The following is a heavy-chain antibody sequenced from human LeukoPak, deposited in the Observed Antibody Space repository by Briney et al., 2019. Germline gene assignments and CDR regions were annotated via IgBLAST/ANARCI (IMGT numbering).Heavy chain of an antibody. CDR3: ASSIVVVPAAISFDY. CDR2: INPSGGST. D-gene: IGHD2-2*02. J-gene: IGHJ4*02. Sequence: ASVKVSCKASGYTFTSYYMHWVRQAPGQGLEWMGIINPSGGSTSYAQKFQGRVTMTRDMSTSTVYMELSSLRSEDTAVYYCASSIVVVPAAISFDYWGQGTLVTVSS. CDR1: GYTFTSYY. V-gene: IGHV1-46*01.